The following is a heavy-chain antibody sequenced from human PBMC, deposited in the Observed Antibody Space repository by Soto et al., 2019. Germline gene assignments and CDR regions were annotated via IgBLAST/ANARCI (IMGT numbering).Heavy chain of an antibody. D-gene: IGHD6-13*01. CDR3: ARHSSLAYYYYYYGMDV. Sequence: SETLSLTCAVYGGSFSGYYWSWIRQPPGKGLEWIGEINHSGSTNYNPSLKSRVTISVDTSKNQFSLKMSSVTAADTAVYYCARHSSLAYYYYYYGMDVWGQGPTVT. V-gene: IGHV4-34*01. CDR1: GGSFSGYY. CDR2: INHSGST. J-gene: IGHJ6*02.